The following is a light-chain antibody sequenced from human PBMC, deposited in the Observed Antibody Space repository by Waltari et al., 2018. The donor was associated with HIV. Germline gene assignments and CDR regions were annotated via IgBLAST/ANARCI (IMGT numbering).Light chain of an antibody. CDR2: RNN. Sequence: QAGLTQPPSMSTGLGQTATLTCTGDGNNVGDQGAARLQHRKGHPPKLLSNRNNNRPSEMSNRFSAKRSGVTAVLAVSARHSEDEADYFCLAWDSGLSDCVFGGGTRLTLL. J-gene: IGLJ3*02. CDR1: GNNVGDQG. V-gene: IGLV10-54*04. CDR3: LAWDSGLSDCV.